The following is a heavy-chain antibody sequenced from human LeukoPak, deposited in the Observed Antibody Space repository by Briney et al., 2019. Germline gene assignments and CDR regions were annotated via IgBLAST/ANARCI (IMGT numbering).Heavy chain of an antibody. CDR2: ISSSSSYI. CDR3: ARAAVAECFDY. Sequence: GGSLRLSCAASGFTFSSYSMNWVRQAPGKGLEWVSSISSSSSYIYYADSVKGRFTISRDNAKNSVYLQMTSLRAEDTAVYYCARAAVAECFDYWGQGTLVTVSS. CDR1: GFTFSSYS. J-gene: IGHJ4*02. V-gene: IGHV3-21*01. D-gene: IGHD6-19*01.